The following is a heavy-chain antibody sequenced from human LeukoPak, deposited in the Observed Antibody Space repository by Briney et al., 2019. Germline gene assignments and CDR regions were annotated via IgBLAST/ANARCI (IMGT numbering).Heavy chain of an antibody. D-gene: IGHD3-16*02. CDR2: IIPILGIA. Sequence: ASVKVSCKASGGTFSSYAISWVRQAPGQGLEWMGRIIPILGIANFAQKFQGRVTITADKSTSTAYMELSSLRSEDTAVYYCARVERYYDYVWGSYRYSGVDYWGQGTLVSVSS. V-gene: IGHV1-69*04. CDR1: GGTFSSYA. CDR3: ARVERYYDYVWGSYRYSGVDY. J-gene: IGHJ4*02.